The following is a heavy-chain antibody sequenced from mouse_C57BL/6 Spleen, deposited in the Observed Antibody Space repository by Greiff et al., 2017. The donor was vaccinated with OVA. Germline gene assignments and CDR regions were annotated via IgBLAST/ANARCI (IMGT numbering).Heavy chain of an antibody. CDR1: GYTFTDYY. CDR3: ARRGYGSSYDWYFDV. CDR2: INPNNGGT. V-gene: IGHV1-26*01. J-gene: IGHJ1*03. D-gene: IGHD1-1*01. Sequence: EVQLQQSGPELVKPGASVKISCKASGYTFTDYYMNWVKQSHGKSLEWIGDINPNNGGTSYNQKFKGKATLTVDKSSSTAYMELRSLTSEDSAVYYGARRGYGSSYDWYFDVWGTGTTVTVSS.